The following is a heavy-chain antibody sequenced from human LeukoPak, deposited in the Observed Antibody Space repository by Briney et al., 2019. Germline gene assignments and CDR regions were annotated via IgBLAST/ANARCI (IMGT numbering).Heavy chain of an antibody. V-gene: IGHV4-59*01. CDR3: ARNALLAYCGGDCYSGPYYYYGMDV. CDR2: IYYSGST. J-gene: IGHJ6*02. D-gene: IGHD2-21*02. CDR1: GGSMSSYY. Sequence: PSETLSLTCTVSGGSMSSYYWSWIRQPPGKGLEWIGYIYYSGSTNYNPSLKSRVTISVDTSKNQFSLKLSSVTAADTAVYYCARNALLAYCGGDCYSGPYYYYGMDVWGQGTTVTVSS.